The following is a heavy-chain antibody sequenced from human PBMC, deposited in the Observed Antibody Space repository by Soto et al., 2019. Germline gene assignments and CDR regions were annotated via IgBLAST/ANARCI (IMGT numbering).Heavy chain of an antibody. CDR1: GDSVSSNSAA. Sequence: PSQTLSLTCAISGDSVSSNSAAWNWVRQSPSRGLEWLGGTYYRSRWNNDYAVSEKSRITVNADTSKNQFSLQLKSVTPEDTAVYYCARTEGYFDYWGQGTPVTVSS. CDR2: TYYRSRWNN. CDR3: ARTEGYFDY. V-gene: IGHV6-1*01. J-gene: IGHJ4*02.